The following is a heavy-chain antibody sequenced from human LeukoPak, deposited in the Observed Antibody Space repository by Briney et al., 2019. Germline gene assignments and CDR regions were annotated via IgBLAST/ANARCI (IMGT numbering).Heavy chain of an antibody. D-gene: IGHD6-13*01. J-gene: IGHJ4*02. CDR2: TYYSGST. Sequence: PSETLSLTCTVSGGSISSYYWSWIRQPPGKGLEWIGYTYYSGSTNYNPSLKSRVTISVDTSKNQFSLKLSSVTAADTAVYYCARGYSSSWSRILDYWGQGTLVTVSS. CDR3: ARGYSSSWSRILDY. CDR1: GGSISSYY. V-gene: IGHV4-59*01.